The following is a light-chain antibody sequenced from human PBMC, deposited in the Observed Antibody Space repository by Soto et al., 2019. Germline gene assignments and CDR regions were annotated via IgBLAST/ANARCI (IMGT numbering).Light chain of an antibody. CDR3: GTWDTSLSAWV. CDR1: ASNIGNNY. CDR2: ENN. Sequence: QSVLTQSPSVSAAPGQTVTISCSGSASNIGNNYVSWYQQLPGAAPRLLIYENNKGPSGIPDRFSGSKSGTSATLGITALQTGDEADYYCGTWDTSLSAWVFGGGTKLTVL. J-gene: IGLJ3*02. V-gene: IGLV1-51*02.